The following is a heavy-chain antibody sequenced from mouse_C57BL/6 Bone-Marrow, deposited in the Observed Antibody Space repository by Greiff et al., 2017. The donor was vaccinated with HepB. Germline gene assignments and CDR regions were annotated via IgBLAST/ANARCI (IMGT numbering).Heavy chain of an antibody. CDR3: ARQGLFAY. CDR1: GFTFSSYT. V-gene: IGHV5-9*01. CDR2: ISGGGGNT. Sequence: DVKLVESGGGLVKPGGSLKLSCAASGFTFSSYTMSWVRQTPEKRLEWVATISGGGGNTYYPDSVKGRFTISRDNAKNTLYLQMSSLRSEDTALYYCARQGLFAYWGQGTLVTVSA. J-gene: IGHJ3*01.